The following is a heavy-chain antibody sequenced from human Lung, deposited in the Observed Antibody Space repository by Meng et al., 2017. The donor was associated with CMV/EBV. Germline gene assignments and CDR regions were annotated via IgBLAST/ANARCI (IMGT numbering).Heavy chain of an antibody. D-gene: IGHD2-2*01. Sequence: GGSLRLXCTASGFIFGAYLMGWVRQAPGKGPEWAGVIRKNGYGGTTEYAASVKGRFTISRDDSKSIAYLQMNSLKIEDTAVYYCTRGGTSAMRDGMDVWGQGTTVTVSS. CDR1: GFIFGAYL. CDR3: TRGGTSAMRDGMDV. CDR2: IRKNGYGGTT. J-gene: IGHJ6*02. V-gene: IGHV3-49*04.